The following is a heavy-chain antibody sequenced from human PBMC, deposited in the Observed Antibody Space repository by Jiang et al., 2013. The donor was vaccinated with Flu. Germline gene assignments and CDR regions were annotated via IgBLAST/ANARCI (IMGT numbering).Heavy chain of an antibody. Sequence: SDSSYIYYADSVKGRFTISRDNAKNSLYLQMNSLRAEDTAVYYCARDGLWSGGWFDPWGQGTLVTVSS. CDR3: ARDGLWSGGWFDP. D-gene: IGHD3-3*01. CDR2: SDSSYI. V-gene: IGHV3-21*06. J-gene: IGHJ5*02.